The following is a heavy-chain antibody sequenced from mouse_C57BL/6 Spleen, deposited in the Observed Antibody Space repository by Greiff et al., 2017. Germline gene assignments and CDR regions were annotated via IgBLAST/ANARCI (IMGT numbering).Heavy chain of an antibody. V-gene: IGHV14-2*01. J-gene: IGHJ4*01. CDR2: IDPEDGET. CDR3: ASYDYGDYYAMDY. Sequence: DVKLQESGAELVKPGASVKLSCTASGFNIKDYYMHWVKQRTEQGLEWIGRIDPEDGETKYAPKFQGKATITADTSSNTAYLQLSSLTSEDTAVYYCASYDYGDYYAMDYWGQGTSVTVSS. CDR1: GFNIKDYY. D-gene: IGHD2-4*01.